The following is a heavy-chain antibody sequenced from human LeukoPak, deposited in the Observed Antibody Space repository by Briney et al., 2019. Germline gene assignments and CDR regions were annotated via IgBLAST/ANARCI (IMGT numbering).Heavy chain of an antibody. D-gene: IGHD4-17*01. Sequence: GGSLRLSCAASGFTFTTYWMNWVRQAPGKGLEWVALINPDGSQTIYVDSVKGRSTISRDNAENSLYLQMNTLRAEDTAVYYCARDLGYGALDPWGQGTLVTVSS. CDR3: ARDLGYGALDP. CDR1: GFTFTTYW. V-gene: IGHV3-7*03. CDR2: INPDGSQT. J-gene: IGHJ5*02.